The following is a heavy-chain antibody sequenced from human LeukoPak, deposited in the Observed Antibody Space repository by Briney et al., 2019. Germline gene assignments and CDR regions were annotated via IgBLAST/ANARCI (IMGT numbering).Heavy chain of an antibody. J-gene: IGHJ3*02. CDR3: AKDNRFYSSGWYYDAFDI. CDR1: GFTFSSYG. D-gene: IGHD6-19*01. CDR2: IRYDGSNK. V-gene: IGHV3-30*02. Sequence: GGSLRLSCAASGFTFSSYGMHWVRQAPGKGLEWVAFIRYDGSNKYYADSVKGRFTISRDNSKNTLYLQMNSLRAEDTAVYYCAKDNRFYSSGWYYDAFDIWGQGTMVTVSS.